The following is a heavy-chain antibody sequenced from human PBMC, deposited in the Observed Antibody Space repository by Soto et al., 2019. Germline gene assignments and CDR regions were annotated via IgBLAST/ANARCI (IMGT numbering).Heavy chain of an antibody. D-gene: IGHD2-21*02. V-gene: IGHV1-69*01. CDR3: ARTMAYCGGDCYWNAFDI. CDR2: IIPIFGTA. Sequence: QVPLVQSGAEVKKPGSSVKVSCKASGGTFSSYAISWVRQAPGQGLEWMGGIIPIFGTANYAQKFQGRVTITADESTSTAYMELSSLRSEDTAVYYCARTMAYCGGDCYWNAFDIWGQGTMVTVSS. J-gene: IGHJ3*02. CDR1: GGTFSSYA.